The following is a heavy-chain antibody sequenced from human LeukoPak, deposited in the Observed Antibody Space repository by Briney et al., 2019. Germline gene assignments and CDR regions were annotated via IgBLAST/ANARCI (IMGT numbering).Heavy chain of an antibody. D-gene: IGHD2-2*01. J-gene: IGHJ4*02. CDR3: AKDQEEDIVVVPAAYDY. Sequence: GRSLRLSCAASGFTFSSYSMNWVRQAPGKGLEWISYISSSSTTVYYADSVKGRFTISRDNSKNTLYLQMNSLRAEDTAVYYCAKDQEEDIVVVPAAYDYWGQGTLVTVSS. V-gene: IGHV3-48*01. CDR1: GFTFSSYS. CDR2: ISSSSTTV.